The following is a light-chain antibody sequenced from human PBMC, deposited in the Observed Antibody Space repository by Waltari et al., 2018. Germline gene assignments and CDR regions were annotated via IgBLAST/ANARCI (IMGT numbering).Light chain of an antibody. CDR3: SSYAGSNNLV. CDR1: SRGVGDS. J-gene: IGLJ2*01. CDR2: EVT. V-gene: IGLV2-8*01. Sequence: QSALTQPPSAAGSPGQSVTISCTGTSRGVGDSVSWYQQHPGKAPKLMISEVTKRPSGVPDRFSGSKSGNTASLTVSGLQAEDEADYYCSSYAGSNNLVFGGGTKLTVL.